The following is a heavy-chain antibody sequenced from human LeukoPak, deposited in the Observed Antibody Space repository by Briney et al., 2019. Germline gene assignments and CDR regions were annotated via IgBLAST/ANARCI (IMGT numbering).Heavy chain of an antibody. CDR3: ATDLSYTSSWSDY. CDR2: VSGSGAHT. D-gene: IGHD6-13*01. V-gene: IGHV3-21*01. J-gene: IGHJ4*02. CDR1: GFTFSNAW. Sequence: GGSLRLSCAASGFTFSNAWMSWVRQAPGKGLQWVSAVSGSGAHTYYANSVKGRFTISRDNAKNSLYLQMNSLRAEDTAVYYCATDLSYTSSWSDYWGQGTLVTVSS.